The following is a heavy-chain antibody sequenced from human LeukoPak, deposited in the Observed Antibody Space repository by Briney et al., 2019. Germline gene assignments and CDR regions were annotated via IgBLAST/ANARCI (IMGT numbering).Heavy chain of an antibody. D-gene: IGHD4-23*01. J-gene: IGHJ4*02. Sequence: QKFQGRVTMTTDTSTSIAYMKLRSLRSDDTAVYYCARGGQLLTPDFDYWGQGTLVTVSS. CDR3: ARGGQLLTPDFDY. V-gene: IGHV1-18*01.